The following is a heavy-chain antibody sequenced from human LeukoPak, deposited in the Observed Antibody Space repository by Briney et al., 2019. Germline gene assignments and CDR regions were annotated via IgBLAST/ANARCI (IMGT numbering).Heavy chain of an antibody. Sequence: ASVKVSCKASGYTFTSYGISWVRQAPGQGLEWMGRIIPILGIANYAQKFQGRVTITADKSTSTAYMELSSLRSEDTAVYYCASKQRGGFEDIVVVPAAISEYWGQGTLVTVSS. V-gene: IGHV1-69*04. J-gene: IGHJ4*02. D-gene: IGHD2-2*01. CDR1: GYTFTSYG. CDR3: ASKQRGGFEDIVVVPAAISEY. CDR2: IIPILGIA.